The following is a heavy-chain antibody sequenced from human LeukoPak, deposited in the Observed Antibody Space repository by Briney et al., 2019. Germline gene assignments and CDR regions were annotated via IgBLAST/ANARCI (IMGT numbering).Heavy chain of an antibody. V-gene: IGHV4-4*07. J-gene: IGHJ4*02. CDR1: GCSISSYY. CDR2: IYTSGST. D-gene: IGHD1-7*01. CDR3: ARDKAWGELNYFDY. Sequence: SETLSLTCTVSGCSISSYYWSWLRQPAGKGLEWIGRIYTSGSTNYNPSLKSRVTMSVDTSKNQFSLKLSSVTAADTAVYYCARDKAWGELNYFDYWGQGTLVTVSS.